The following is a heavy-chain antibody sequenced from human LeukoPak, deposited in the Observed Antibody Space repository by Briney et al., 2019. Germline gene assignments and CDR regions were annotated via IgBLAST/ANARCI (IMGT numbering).Heavy chain of an antibody. D-gene: IGHD3-10*01. CDR3: ARREGGSGSYSTPDY. Sequence: GESLKISCKGSGYSFTSYWIGWVRQMPGKGLEWMGIIYPGDSDTRYSPPFQGQVTISADKSISTVYLQWTSLKASDTAMYYCARREGGSGSYSTPDYWGQGTLVTVSS. V-gene: IGHV5-51*01. J-gene: IGHJ4*02. CDR2: IYPGDSDT. CDR1: GYSFTSYW.